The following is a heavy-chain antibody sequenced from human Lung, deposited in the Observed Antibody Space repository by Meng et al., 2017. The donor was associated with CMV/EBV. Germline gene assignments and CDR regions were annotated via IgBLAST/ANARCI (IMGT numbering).Heavy chain of an antibody. V-gene: IGHV1-46*02. CDR2: INPSGGSS. J-gene: IGHJ5*02. CDR3: ARVSKGGSYRFDP. D-gene: IGHD1-26*01. Sequence: LLHAGCEVNNPVASVRVSCKASGYTFNTYYMHWVRQAPGQGLEWMGVINPSGGSSIYAQRFQGRVTMTSDTSTTTVYMDLSSLRSEDTAVYYCARVSKGGSYRFDPWGQGTLVTVSS. CDR1: GYTFNTYY.